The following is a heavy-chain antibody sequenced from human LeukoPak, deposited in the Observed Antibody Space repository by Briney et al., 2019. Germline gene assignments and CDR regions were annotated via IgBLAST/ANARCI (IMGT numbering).Heavy chain of an antibody. CDR3: ARAIYDSSGYHVDY. D-gene: IGHD3-22*01. J-gene: IGHJ4*02. CDR2: ISSSGSTI. CDR1: GFTFSSYE. V-gene: IGHV3-48*03. Sequence: GGSLRLSCAASGFTFSSYEMSWVRQAPGKGLEWVSYISSSGSTIYYADSVKGRFTISRDNAKNSLYLQMNSLRAEDTAVYYCARAIYDSSGYHVDYRGQGTLVTVSS.